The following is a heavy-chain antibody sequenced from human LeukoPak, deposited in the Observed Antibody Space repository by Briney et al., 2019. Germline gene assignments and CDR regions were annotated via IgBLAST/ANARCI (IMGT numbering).Heavy chain of an antibody. CDR1: GYTLTVLS. CDR3: ATSPWLVRSRSFDY. D-gene: IGHD6-19*01. V-gene: IGHV1-24*01. J-gene: IGHJ4*02. CDR2: FDPEDGET. Sequence: ASVKVSCKVSGYTLTVLSMHWVRQAPGKGLEWMGGFDPEDGETIYAQKFQGRVTMTEDTSTDTAYMELSSLRSEDTAVYYCATSPWLVRSRSFDYWGQGTLVTVSS.